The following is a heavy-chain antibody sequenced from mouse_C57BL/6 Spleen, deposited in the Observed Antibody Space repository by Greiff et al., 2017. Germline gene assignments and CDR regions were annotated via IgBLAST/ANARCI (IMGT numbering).Heavy chain of an antibody. CDR3: ARGSVVAPMDY. D-gene: IGHD1-1*01. CDR2: IYPGDGDT. CDR1: GYAFSSYW. Sequence: QVQLQQSGAELVKPGASVKISCKASGYAFSSYWMNWVKQRPGKGLEWIGQIYPGDGDTNYNGKFKGKATLTADKSSSTAYMQLSSLTSEDSAVYFCARGSVVAPMDYWGQGTSVTVSS. J-gene: IGHJ4*01. V-gene: IGHV1-80*01.